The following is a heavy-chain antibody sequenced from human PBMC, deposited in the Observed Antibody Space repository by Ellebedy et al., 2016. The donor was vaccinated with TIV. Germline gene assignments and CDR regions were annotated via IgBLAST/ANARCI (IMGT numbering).Heavy chain of an antibody. CDR3: ARGRNYILN. D-gene: IGHD3-16*01. V-gene: IGHV3-7*03. Sequence: GGSLRLSCVASGFTFSSYWMSWVRQAPGKGLELVANIKKDGSEKYYVDSVKGRFTISRDNAKSSLYLQMNSLRAEDMAIYYCARGRNYILNWGQGTLVTVSS. CDR2: IKKDGSEK. CDR1: GFTFSSYW. J-gene: IGHJ4*02.